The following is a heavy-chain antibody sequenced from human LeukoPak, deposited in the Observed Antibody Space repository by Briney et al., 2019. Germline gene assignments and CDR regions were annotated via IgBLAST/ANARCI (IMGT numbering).Heavy chain of an antibody. J-gene: IGHJ4*02. CDR2: IYYSGST. Sequence: SETLSLTCTVSGGSISSYYWSWIRQPPGKGLEWIGYIYYSGSTNYNPSLKSRVTISVDTSKNQFSLKLTSVTAADTAVYYCTSLYYGSGSFDYWGQGTLVTVSS. CDR1: GGSISSYY. CDR3: TSLYYGSGSFDY. V-gene: IGHV4-59*01. D-gene: IGHD3-10*01.